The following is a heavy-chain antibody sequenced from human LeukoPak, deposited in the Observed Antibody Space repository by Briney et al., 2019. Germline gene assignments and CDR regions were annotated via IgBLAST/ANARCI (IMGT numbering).Heavy chain of an antibody. CDR2: IYTSGST. D-gene: IGHD4-23*01. Sequence: KASETLSLTCTVSGGSISSYYWSWIRQPAGKGLEWIGRIYTSGSTNYNPSLKSRVTISVDTSKNQFSLKLSSVTAADTAVYYCARDLSYGGRRGWFDPWGQGTLVTVSS. CDR3: ARDLSYGGRRGWFDP. J-gene: IGHJ5*02. V-gene: IGHV4-4*07. CDR1: GGSISSYY.